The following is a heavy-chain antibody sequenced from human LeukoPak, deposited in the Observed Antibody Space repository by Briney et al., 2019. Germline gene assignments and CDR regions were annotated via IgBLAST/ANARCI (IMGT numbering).Heavy chain of an antibody. D-gene: IGHD5-12*01. V-gene: IGHV1-2*02. CDR1: GYTFTSYY. Sequence: ASVKVSCKASGYTFTSYYMHWVRQAPGQGLEWMGIINPNSDGTNYAQKFQGRVTMTRDTSISTAYMELSRLRSDDTAVYYCASGGYSGYDYGGYWGQGTLVTVSS. CDR2: INPNSDGT. J-gene: IGHJ4*02. CDR3: ASGGYSGYDYGGY.